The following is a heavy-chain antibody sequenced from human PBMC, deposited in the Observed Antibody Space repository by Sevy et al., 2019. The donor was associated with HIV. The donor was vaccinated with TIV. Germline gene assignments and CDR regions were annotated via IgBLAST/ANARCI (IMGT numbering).Heavy chain of an antibody. CDR3: AKQLGEVTVYYFDN. D-gene: IGHD3-10*01. CDR1: GFTFSSYA. CDR2: ISGSGGST. Sequence: GGSLRLSCAASGFTFSSYAMSWVRQAPGKGLEWVSAISGSGGSTYYADSVKGRFTTSSDKSKNSLFLQMTRLRAEATAEYYGAKQLGEVTVYYFDNWGQGTLVTVSS. V-gene: IGHV3-23*01. J-gene: IGHJ4*02.